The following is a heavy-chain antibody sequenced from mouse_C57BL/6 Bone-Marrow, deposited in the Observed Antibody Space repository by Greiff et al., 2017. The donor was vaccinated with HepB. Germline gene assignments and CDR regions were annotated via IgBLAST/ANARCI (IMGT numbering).Heavy chain of an antibody. Sequence: VQLQQSGAELVRPGASVKLSCTASGFNIKDDYMHWVKQRPEQGLEWIGWIDPENGDTEYASKFQGKATITADTSSNTAYLQLSSLTSEDTAVYYCVIYYYGSSYAMDYWGQGTSVTVSS. V-gene: IGHV14-4*01. CDR2: IDPENGDT. CDR3: VIYYYGSSYAMDY. J-gene: IGHJ4*01. D-gene: IGHD1-1*01. CDR1: GFNIKDDY.